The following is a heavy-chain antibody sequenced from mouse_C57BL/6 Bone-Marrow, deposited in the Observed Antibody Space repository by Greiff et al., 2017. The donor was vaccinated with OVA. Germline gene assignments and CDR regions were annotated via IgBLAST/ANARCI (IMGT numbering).Heavy chain of an antibody. CDR2: INPYNGGT. V-gene: IGHV1-19*01. Sequence: QLKQSGPVLVKPGASVKMSCKASGYTFTDYYMNWVKQSHGKSLEWIGVINPYNGGTSYNQKFKGKATLTVDKSSSTAYMELNSLTSEDSAVYYCARDPNYYGSTWFAYWGQGTLVTVSA. CDR3: ARDPNYYGSTWFAY. CDR1: GYTFTDYY. J-gene: IGHJ3*01. D-gene: IGHD1-1*01.